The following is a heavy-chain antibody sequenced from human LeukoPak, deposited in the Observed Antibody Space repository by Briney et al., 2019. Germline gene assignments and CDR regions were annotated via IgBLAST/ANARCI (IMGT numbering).Heavy chain of an antibody. CDR2: VSYTGST. Sequence: PSETLSLTCTVSGGSVSSISYYWSWIRQPPGKGLEWIVYVSYTGSTNYNPSLKSRVTISLDTSKNQFSLKLSSVTAADTAMYFCASLYCSRSSCRIDPWGQGTLVTVSS. CDR1: GGSVSSISYY. V-gene: IGHV4-61*01. CDR3: ASLYCSRSSCRIDP. J-gene: IGHJ5*02. D-gene: IGHD2-2*01.